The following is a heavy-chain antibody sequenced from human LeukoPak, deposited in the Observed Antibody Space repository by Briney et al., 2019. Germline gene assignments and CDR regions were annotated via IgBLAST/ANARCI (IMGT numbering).Heavy chain of an antibody. V-gene: IGHV1-2*02. CDR1: GYTFTGYY. CDR3: ARVGSSGWYVHPTLDY. CDR2: INPNSGDT. D-gene: IGHD6-19*01. J-gene: IGHJ4*02. Sequence: ASVKVSCKASGYTFTGYYIRWVRQAPGQGLEWMGWINPNSGDTNYAQKFQGRVTVTRDTSISTAYMDLSWLRSDDTAVYYCARVGSSGWYVHPTLDYWGQGTLVTVSS.